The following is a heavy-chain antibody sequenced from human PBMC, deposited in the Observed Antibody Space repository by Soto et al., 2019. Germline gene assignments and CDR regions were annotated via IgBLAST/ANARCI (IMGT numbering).Heavy chain of an antibody. D-gene: IGHD2-2*01. Sequence: GASVKVSCKASGYTFTGYYMHWVRQAPGQGLEWMGWINPNSGGTNYAQKFQGWVTMTRDTSISTAYMELSRLRPDDTAVYYCARDAYCSSTSCYGFWFDPWGQGTLVTVSS. V-gene: IGHV1-2*04. CDR1: GYTFTGYY. J-gene: IGHJ5*02. CDR2: INPNSGGT. CDR3: ARDAYCSSTSCYGFWFDP.